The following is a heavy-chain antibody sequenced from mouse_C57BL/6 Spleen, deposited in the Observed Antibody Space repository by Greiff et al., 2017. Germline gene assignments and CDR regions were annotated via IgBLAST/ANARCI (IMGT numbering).Heavy chain of an antibody. J-gene: IGHJ3*01. D-gene: IGHD4-1*01. CDR2: IYPRSGNT. CDR3: AILGFAY. V-gene: IGHV1-81*01. Sequence: VHLVESGAELARPGASVKLSCKASGYTFTSYGISWVKQRTGQGLEWIGEIYPRSGNTYYNEKFKGKATLTADKSSSTAYMELRSLTSEDSAVYFCAILGFAYWGQGTLVTVSA. CDR1: GYTFTSYG.